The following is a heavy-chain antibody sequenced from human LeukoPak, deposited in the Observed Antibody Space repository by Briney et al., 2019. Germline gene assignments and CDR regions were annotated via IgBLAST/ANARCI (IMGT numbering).Heavy chain of an antibody. V-gene: IGHV1-2*06. J-gene: IGHJ4*02. Sequence: GASVKVSCKASGYTFTDHYMHWVRQAPGQGLEWMGRINPNSGGTNYAQKFQGRVTMTRDTSISTAYMDLSSLRSDDTAVYYCARSTGHYFDYWGQGILVTVSS. CDR1: GYTFTDHY. CDR2: INPNSGGT. D-gene: IGHD2-8*02. CDR3: ARSTGHYFDY.